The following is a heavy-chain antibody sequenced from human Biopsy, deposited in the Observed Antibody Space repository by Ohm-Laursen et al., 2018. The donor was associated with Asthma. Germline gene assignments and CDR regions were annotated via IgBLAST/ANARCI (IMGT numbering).Heavy chain of an antibody. CDR2: VYYSGST. CDR3: ARGVDRVTGLLDHFDS. CDR1: GGSINNFY. D-gene: IGHD2-21*02. J-gene: IGHJ4*02. V-gene: IGHV4-59*07. Sequence: SDTLSLTCIVSGGSINNFYWSWIRQPPGKGLESIGHVYYSGSTNYNPSLKSRVTISIDASKNQFSLKLTSVTAADTAVYYCARGVDRVTGLLDHFDSWGQGILVTVSS.